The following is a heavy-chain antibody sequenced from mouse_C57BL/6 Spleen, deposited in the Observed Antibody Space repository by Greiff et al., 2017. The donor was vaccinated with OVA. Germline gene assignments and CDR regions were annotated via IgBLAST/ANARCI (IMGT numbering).Heavy chain of an antibody. V-gene: IGHV1-63*01. CDR3: ARNGQATAMDY. CDR1: GYTFTNYW. J-gene: IGHJ4*01. CDR2: IYPGGGYT. D-gene: IGHD3-2*02. Sequence: VKLVESGAELVRPGTSVKMSCKASGYTFTNYWIGWAKQRPGHGLEWIGDIYPGGGYTNYNEKFKGKATLTADKSSSTAYMQFSSLTSEDSAIYYCARNGQATAMDYWGQGTSVTVSS.